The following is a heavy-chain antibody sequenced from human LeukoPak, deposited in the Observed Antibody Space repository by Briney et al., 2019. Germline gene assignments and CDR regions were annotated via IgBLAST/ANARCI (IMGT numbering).Heavy chain of an antibody. Sequence: GGSLRLSCAASGFTFSSYGMHWVRQAPGKGLEWVAVIWYDGSNKYYADSVKGRFTISRDNSKNTLYLQMNSLRAEDTAVYYCARDRDDSSSWYSYWFDYWGQGTLVTVSS. CDR3: ARDRDDSSSWYSYWFDY. J-gene: IGHJ4*02. V-gene: IGHV3-33*01. CDR1: GFTFSSYG. D-gene: IGHD6-13*01. CDR2: IWYDGSNK.